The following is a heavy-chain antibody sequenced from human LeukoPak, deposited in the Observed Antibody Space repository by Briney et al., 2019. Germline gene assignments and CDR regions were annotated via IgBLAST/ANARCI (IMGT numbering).Heavy chain of an antibody. J-gene: IGHJ3*02. CDR2: IYYSGST. D-gene: IGHD6-13*01. CDR3: ARHWAAAGTDAFHI. V-gene: IGHV4-30-4*01. Sequence: PSETLSLTCTVSGGSISSGDYYWSWIRQPPGKGLEWIGYIYYSGSTNYNPSLKSRVTISIDTSNNQFSLNLSSVTAADTAVYYCARHWAAAGTDAFHIWGQGTMVTVSS. CDR1: GGSISSGDYY.